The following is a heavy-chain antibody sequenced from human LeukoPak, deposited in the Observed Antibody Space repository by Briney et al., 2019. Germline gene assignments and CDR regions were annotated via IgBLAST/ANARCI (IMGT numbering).Heavy chain of an antibody. CDR1: GYTFTNYY. D-gene: IGHD3-10*01. Sequence: ASVKVSCKASGYTFTNYYMHWVRQAPGQGLEWMGIINPSGGSTSYAQKFQGRVTMTRDTSTSTVYMELSSLRSGDTAVYYCARGEMLINYYGSGSYYTSWFDPWGQGTLVTVSS. V-gene: IGHV1-46*01. CDR2: INPSGGST. J-gene: IGHJ5*02. CDR3: ARGEMLINYYGSGSYYTSWFDP.